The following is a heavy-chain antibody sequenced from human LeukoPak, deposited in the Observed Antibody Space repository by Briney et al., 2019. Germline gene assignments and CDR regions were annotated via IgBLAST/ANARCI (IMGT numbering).Heavy chain of an antibody. CDR2: ISAGGGTT. V-gene: IGHV3-23*01. D-gene: IGHD6-6*01. Sequence: QAGGSLRLSCAASAFTFNNFAMSWVRQAPGKGLEWVSGISAGGGTTIYVDSVKGRFTISRDNSKNTLYLQMNSLRAEDTAVYYCARRDSSRSFDYWGQGTLVTVSS. J-gene: IGHJ4*02. CDR3: ARRDSSRSFDY. CDR1: AFTFNNFA.